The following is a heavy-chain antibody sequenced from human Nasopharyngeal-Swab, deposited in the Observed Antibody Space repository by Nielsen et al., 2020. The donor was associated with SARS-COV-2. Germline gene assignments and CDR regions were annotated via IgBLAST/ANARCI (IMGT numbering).Heavy chain of an antibody. D-gene: IGHD1-26*01. CDR3: ARWLVGATKDYGMDV. CDR1: GGSISIYY. CDR2: IYYRGST. V-gene: IGHV4-59*01. J-gene: IGHJ6*02. Sequence: SETLSLTCTVSGGSISIYYWSWIRQPPGKGLEWIGYIYYRGSTNYNPSLKSRVTISVDTSKNQFSLKVSSGSASFTAVYYCARWLVGATKDYGMDVWGQGTTVTVSS.